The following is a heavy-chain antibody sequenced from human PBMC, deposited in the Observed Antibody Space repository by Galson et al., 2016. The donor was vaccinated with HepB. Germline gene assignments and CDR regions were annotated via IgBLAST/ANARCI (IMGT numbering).Heavy chain of an antibody. CDR1: GVTFSSYS. Sequence: SLRLSCAASGVTFSSYSMNWVRQAPGKGLEWVSSISSSSSYIYYADSVKGRFTISRDNAKNSLYLQMNSLRAEDTAVYYCARGDIVGAIFDYWGQGTLVTVSS. J-gene: IGHJ4*02. V-gene: IGHV3-21*01. CDR2: ISSSSSYI. CDR3: ARGDIVGAIFDY. D-gene: IGHD1-26*01.